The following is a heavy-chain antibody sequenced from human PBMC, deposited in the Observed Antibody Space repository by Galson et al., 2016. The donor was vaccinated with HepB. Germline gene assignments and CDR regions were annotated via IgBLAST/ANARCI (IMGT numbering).Heavy chain of an antibody. CDR2: INSDGTIS. CDR3: VRDHSVVPTTAYNWFVP. CDR1: GFAFSSHW. J-gene: IGHJ5*02. D-gene: IGHD4-23*01. Sequence: SLRLSCAASGFAFSSHWMHWVRQDLGKGLVWVSRINSDGTISNYADSVKGRFTISRDNAKNTLYLQMNSLRAEDTAVYFCVRDHSVVPTTAYNWFVPWGQGTLVTVSS. V-gene: IGHV3-74*01.